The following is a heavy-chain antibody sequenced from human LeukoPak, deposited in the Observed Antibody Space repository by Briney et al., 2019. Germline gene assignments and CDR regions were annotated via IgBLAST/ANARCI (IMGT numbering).Heavy chain of an antibody. J-gene: IGHJ4*02. D-gene: IGHD1-26*01. V-gene: IGHV4-59*08. CDR3: ARHHLGWEYYFDY. Sequence: SETLSLTCTVSGGSISSYYWSWIRQPPGKGLEWIGYIYYSGSTNYNPSLKSRVTISVDTSKNQFSLKLSSVTAADTAVYYCARHHLGWEYYFDYWGQGTLVTVSS. CDR1: GGSISSYY. CDR2: IYYSGST.